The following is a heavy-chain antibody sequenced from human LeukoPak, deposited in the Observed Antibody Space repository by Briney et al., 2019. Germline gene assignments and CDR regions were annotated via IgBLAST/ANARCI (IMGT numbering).Heavy chain of an antibody. CDR2: INPNSGGT. CDR1: GYTFTGYY. Sequence: ASVKVSCKASGYTFTGYYMHWVRQAPGQGLEWMGRINPNSGGTNYAQKFQGRVTMTRDTSISTAYMELSRLRSDDTAVYYCAILLGSPNPGGLYWGQGTLVTVSS. J-gene: IGHJ4*02. D-gene: IGHD7-27*01. V-gene: IGHV1-2*06. CDR3: AILLGSPNPGGLY.